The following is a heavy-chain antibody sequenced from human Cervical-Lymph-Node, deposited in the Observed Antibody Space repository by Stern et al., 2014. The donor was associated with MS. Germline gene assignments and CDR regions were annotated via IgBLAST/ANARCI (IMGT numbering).Heavy chain of an antibody. CDR1: GYTFTYYA. J-gene: IGHJ4*02. D-gene: IGHD4-11*01. V-gene: IGHV1-18*01. CDR3: ARNDDYTRRAIDY. Sequence: QVQLVQSRGEAKKPVASANGSCKTYGYTFTYYAVSSIRQAPGPGPHSDGWLRPYNGNTNFVQKLQGRVAMTTDTSTSTAYMELRSLRSDDTAVYYCARNDDYTRRAIDYWGQGTLVTVSS. CDR2: LRPYNGNT.